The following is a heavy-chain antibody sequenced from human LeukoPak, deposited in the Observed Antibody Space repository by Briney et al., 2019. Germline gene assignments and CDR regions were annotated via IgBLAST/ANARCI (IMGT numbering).Heavy chain of an antibody. CDR2: IYTSGST. Sequence: SETRSLTCTVSGGSISSYYWSWIRQPAGKGLEWIGRIYTSGSTNYNPSLKSRVTMSVDTSKNQFSLKLSSVTAADTAAYYCARGRNYYDSSGYYYESAFDIWGQGTMVTVSS. V-gene: IGHV4-4*07. CDR1: GGSISSYY. CDR3: ARGRNYYDSSGYYYESAFDI. J-gene: IGHJ3*02. D-gene: IGHD3-22*01.